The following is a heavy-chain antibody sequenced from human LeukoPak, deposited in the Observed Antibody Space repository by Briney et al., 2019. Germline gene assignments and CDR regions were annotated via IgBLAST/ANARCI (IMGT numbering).Heavy chain of an antibody. Sequence: SETLSLTCTVSGNSISSGDNYWSWIRQPAGKGLEWIGRIYNSGSTNNNPSLKGRVTISVDTSKKQFSLKLSSVTAADTAVYYCARETPYGSGSYRFDYWGQGILVTVSS. CDR2: IYNSGST. CDR1: GNSISSGDNY. J-gene: IGHJ4*02. V-gene: IGHV4-61*10. CDR3: ARETPYGSGSYRFDY. D-gene: IGHD3-10*01.